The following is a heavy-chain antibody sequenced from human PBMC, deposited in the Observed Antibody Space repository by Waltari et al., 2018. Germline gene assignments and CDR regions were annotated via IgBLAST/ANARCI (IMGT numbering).Heavy chain of an antibody. J-gene: IGHJ4*02. V-gene: IGHV1-24*01. CDR1: GYTLTELS. Sequence: QVQLVQSGAEVKKPGASVKVSCKVSGYTLTELSMHWVRQAPGKGLEWMGGLVPENRVTNYQKNVQGRVTMTERPSTDIAYMELSSLRSEDTAVYYCGTRLQDIGLVGKAEYWGQGTLVTVSS. D-gene: IGHD6-19*01. CDR2: LVPENRVT. CDR3: GTRLQDIGLVGKAEY.